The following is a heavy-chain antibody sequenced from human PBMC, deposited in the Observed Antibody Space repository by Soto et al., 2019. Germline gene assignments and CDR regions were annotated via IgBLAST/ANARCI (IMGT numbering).Heavy chain of an antibody. CDR1: GFTFSDYY. D-gene: IGHD2-15*01. CDR3: ARANQPILQRLTAFDI. Sequence: GGSLRLSCAASGFTFSDYYMSWIRRAPGKGLEWVSYISSSGSTIYYADSVKGRFTISRDNAKNSLYLQMNSLRAEDTAVYYCARANQPILQRLTAFDIWGQGTMVTVSS. CDR2: ISSSGSTI. V-gene: IGHV3-11*01. J-gene: IGHJ3*02.